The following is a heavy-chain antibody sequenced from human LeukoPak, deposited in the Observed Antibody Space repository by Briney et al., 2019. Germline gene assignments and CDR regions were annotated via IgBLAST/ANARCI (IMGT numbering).Heavy chain of an antibody. V-gene: IGHV3-23*01. CDR2: ISGSGGST. CDR1: GFTFSSYA. CDR3: AKGPAAIGWFDP. J-gene: IGHJ5*02. Sequence: AGSLVSSSAASGFTFSSYAMSWVRQAPGKGLEWVSAISGSGGSTYYADSVKGRFTISRDNSKNTLYLQMNSLRAEDTAVYYCAKGPAAIGWFDPWGQGTLVTVSS. D-gene: IGHD2-2*02.